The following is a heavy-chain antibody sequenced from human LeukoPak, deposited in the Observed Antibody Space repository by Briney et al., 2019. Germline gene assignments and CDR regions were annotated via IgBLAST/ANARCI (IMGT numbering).Heavy chain of an antibody. CDR2: IDSGGGT. CDR1: GFTFGNYA. D-gene: IGHD3-16*01. V-gene: IGHV3-23*01. CDR3: AKGPQGD. Sequence: QPGGSLRLSCAASGFTFGNYAMHWVRQAPGKGLELVSAIDSGGGTYYANSVKGRFTISRDNSKNTLYLQLNSLRAEDTAVYYCAKGPQGDWGQGALVTVSS. J-gene: IGHJ4*02.